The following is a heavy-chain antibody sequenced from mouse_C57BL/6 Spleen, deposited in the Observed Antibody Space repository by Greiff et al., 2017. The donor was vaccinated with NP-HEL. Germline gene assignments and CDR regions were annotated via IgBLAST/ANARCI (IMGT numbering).Heavy chain of an antibody. D-gene: IGHD2-2*01. Sequence: QVQLQQPGAELVKPGASVKMSCKASGYTFTSYWITWVKQRPGQGLEWIGDIYPGSGSTNYNEKFKSKATLTVDTSSSTAYMQLSSLTSEDSAVYYCARSPGYEDAMDYWGQGTSVTVSS. CDR2: IYPGSGST. CDR3: ARSPGYEDAMDY. V-gene: IGHV1-55*01. J-gene: IGHJ4*01. CDR1: GYTFTSYW.